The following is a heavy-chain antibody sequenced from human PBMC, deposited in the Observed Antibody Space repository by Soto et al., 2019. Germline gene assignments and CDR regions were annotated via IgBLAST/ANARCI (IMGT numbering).Heavy chain of an antibody. CDR3: ARGIAAAGALYDY. CDR1: GFTVSSNY. Sequence: PGGSLRLSCAAPGFTVSSNYMSWVRQTPGKGLEWVSVIYSGGSTYYADSVKGRFTISRDNSKNTLYLQMNSLRAEDTAVYYCARGIAAAGALYDYWGQGTLVTVSS. CDR2: IYSGGST. V-gene: IGHV3-53*01. J-gene: IGHJ4*02. D-gene: IGHD6-13*01.